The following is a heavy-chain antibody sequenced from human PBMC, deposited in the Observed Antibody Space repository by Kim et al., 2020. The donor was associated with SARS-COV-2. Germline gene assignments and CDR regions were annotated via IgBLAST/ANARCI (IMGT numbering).Heavy chain of an antibody. CDR3: ARDQESVFLGGDNWFDP. J-gene: IGHJ5*02. D-gene: IGHD3-10*01. Sequence: FQGRVTMTRDTSTSTVYMELSSLRSEDTAVYYCARDQESVFLGGDNWFDPWGQGTLVTVSS. V-gene: IGHV1-46*01.